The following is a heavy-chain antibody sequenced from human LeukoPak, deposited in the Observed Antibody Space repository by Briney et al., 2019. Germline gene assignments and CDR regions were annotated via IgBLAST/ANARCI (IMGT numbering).Heavy chain of an antibody. D-gene: IGHD6-19*01. CDR3: ARRRLVGSCWFDL. CDR1: GYTFTSYY. Sequence: GASVQVSCKASGYTFTSYYMHWVRQAPGQGLEWMGIINPSGGSTSYAQKFQGRVTMTRDTSTSTVYMELSSLRSEVSAVYYCARRRLVGSCWFDLWGQGTLVTVSS. V-gene: IGHV1-46*01. CDR2: INPSGGST. J-gene: IGHJ5*02.